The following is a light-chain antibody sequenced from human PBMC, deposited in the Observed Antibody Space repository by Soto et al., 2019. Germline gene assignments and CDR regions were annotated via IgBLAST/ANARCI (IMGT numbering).Light chain of an antibody. V-gene: IGKV3-11*01. CDR1: QSVSTS. CDR2: GAS. Sequence: EIVLTQFQATLSLSPGERATLSCRASQSVSTSLAWYQQKPGQAPRLLIYGASNRATGVPARFSGSGSGTDFTLTISSLQPEDFAVYFCQQRTNWPPGFTFGPGTKVDIK. CDR3: QQRTNWPPGFT. J-gene: IGKJ3*01.